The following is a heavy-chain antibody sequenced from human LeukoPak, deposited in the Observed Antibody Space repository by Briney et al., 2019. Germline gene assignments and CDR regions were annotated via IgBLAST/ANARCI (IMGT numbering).Heavy chain of an antibody. V-gene: IGHV1-46*01. CDR2: INPSGGST. D-gene: IGHD1-26*01. CDR1: GYTFTSYN. CDR3: ARTVGADLYYCDN. J-gene: IGHJ4*02. Sequence: ASVKVSCKASGYTFTSYNMHWVRQAPGQGLEWMGIINPSGGSTSYEQKFQGRVTVTRDTSTRTVYMKLSSLTSEDTAVYYCARTVGADLYYCDNWGQGTLVTVSS.